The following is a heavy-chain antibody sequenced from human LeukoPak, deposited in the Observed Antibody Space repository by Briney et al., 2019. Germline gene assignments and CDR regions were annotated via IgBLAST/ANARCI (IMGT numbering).Heavy chain of an antibody. Sequence: SVKVSCKASEGTFSSYAISWVRQAPGQGLEWMGGIIPIFGTANYAQKFQGRVTITTDESTSTAYMELSSLRSEDTAVYYCARADVGDNWFDPWGQGTMVTVSS. CDR2: IIPIFGTA. CDR1: EGTFSSYA. CDR3: ARADVGDNWFDP. J-gene: IGHJ5*01. D-gene: IGHD1-26*01. V-gene: IGHV1-69*05.